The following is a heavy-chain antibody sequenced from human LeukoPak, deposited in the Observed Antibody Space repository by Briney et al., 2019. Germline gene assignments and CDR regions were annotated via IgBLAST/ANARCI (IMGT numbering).Heavy chain of an antibody. CDR1: GFTFSSFE. CDR2: ISSGGTTI. J-gene: IGHJ4*02. CDR3: ASDGGYSYGSFDY. V-gene: IGHV3-48*03. Sequence: GGSLRLSCAASGFTFSSFEMNWVRQAPGKGLEWVSYISSGGTTIYYADSVKGRFTISRDNAKNSLYLQMNSLRAEDTAVYYCASDGGYSYGSFDYWGQGTLVTVSS. D-gene: IGHD5-18*01.